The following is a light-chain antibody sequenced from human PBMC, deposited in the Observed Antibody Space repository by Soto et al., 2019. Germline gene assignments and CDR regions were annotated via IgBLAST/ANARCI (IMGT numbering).Light chain of an antibody. CDR1: QSIRNL. CDR3: QQYNTYST. Sequence: DVQMTQSPATLSASVGDRVTITCRASQSIRNLLAWYQQKPGKAPKPLIYDASTLKTGVPSRFSGSGSGSEFNFTISGLQPDDFATYFCQQYNTYSTFGQGTRLAI. V-gene: IGKV1-5*01. J-gene: IGKJ5*01. CDR2: DAS.